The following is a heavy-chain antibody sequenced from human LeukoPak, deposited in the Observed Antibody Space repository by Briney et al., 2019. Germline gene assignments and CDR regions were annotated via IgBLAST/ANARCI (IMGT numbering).Heavy chain of an antibody. CDR1: GFNVSSNY. Sequence: PGGSLRLSCAASGFNVSSNYMSWVRQAPGKGLECVSVIYTGDSTYYADSVKGRFTISRDNSKNRLYLQMNSLRAEDTAVYYCARGRTGGYFDYWGQGTLVTVSS. V-gene: IGHV3-53*01. J-gene: IGHJ4*02. CDR2: IYTGDST. CDR3: ARGRTGGYFDY. D-gene: IGHD2-8*02.